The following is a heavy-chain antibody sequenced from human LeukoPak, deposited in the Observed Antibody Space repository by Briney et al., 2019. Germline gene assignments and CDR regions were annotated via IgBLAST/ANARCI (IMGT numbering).Heavy chain of an antibody. D-gene: IGHD2-21*02. CDR2: IYYSGRI. CDR1: GGSISSGGYY. Sequence: SETLSLTCTVSGGSISSGGYYWSWLRQHPGKGLEWIGYIYYSGRIYYNPSLKSRVTISVDTSKNQFSLKLSSVTAADTAVYYCARGLLFSWFDPWGQGTLVTVSS. V-gene: IGHV4-31*03. J-gene: IGHJ5*02. CDR3: ARGLLFSWFDP.